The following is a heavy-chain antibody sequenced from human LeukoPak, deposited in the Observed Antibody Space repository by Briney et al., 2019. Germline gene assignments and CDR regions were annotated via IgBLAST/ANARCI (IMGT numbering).Heavy chain of an antibody. Sequence: GGSLRLSCAASGFTFSSYWMSWVRQAPGKGLEWVANIKQDGSEKYYVDSVKSRFTISRDNAKNSLYLQMISLRAEDTAVYYCARDSRDDAFDIWGQGTMVTVSS. J-gene: IGHJ3*02. V-gene: IGHV3-7*01. CDR1: GFTFSSYW. CDR2: IKQDGSEK. CDR3: ARDSRDDAFDI.